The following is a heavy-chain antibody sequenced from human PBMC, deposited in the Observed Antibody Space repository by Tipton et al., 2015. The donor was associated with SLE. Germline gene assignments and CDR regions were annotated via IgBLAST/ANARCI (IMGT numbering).Heavy chain of an antibody. CDR2: IKQDGSEK. D-gene: IGHD3-3*02. CDR3: ARFRQFWSGSDAFDI. CDR1: GFTFSSYW. V-gene: IGHV3-7*03. Sequence: GSLRLSCAASGFTFSSYWMSWVRQAPGKGLEWVANIKQDGSEKYYVDSVKGRFTISRDNAKNSLYLQMNSLRAEDTAVYYCARFRQFWSGSDAFDIWGQGTMVTVSS. J-gene: IGHJ3*02.